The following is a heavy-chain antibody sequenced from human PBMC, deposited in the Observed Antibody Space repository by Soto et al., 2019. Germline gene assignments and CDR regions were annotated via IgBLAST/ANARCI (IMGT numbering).Heavy chain of an antibody. J-gene: IGHJ3*02. Sequence: PGGSLRLSCAAPGFIFSPYGIHWVRQAPGKGLEWVALIRNDGSDKYYAESVTGRFTISRDNSKNTVYLQMNSLRAEDTALYFCARAPRMAPFDIWGQGTMVTVSS. CDR2: IRNDGSDK. CDR1: GFIFSPYG. V-gene: IGHV3-33*01. CDR3: ARAPRMAPFDI.